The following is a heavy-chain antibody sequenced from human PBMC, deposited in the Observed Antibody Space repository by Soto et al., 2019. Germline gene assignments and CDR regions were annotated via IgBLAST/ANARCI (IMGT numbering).Heavy chain of an antibody. Sequence: GGSLRLSCAASGFSLNMYGMNWVRQAPGKGLEWVAVIWYDGTNTYYADSVKGRFTISRDTSKNTVFLQMNTLTVEDTAIYYCARDLVEQQLGNRGMGLKYWGQGVLVTVSS. J-gene: IGHJ4*02. CDR1: GFSLNMYG. D-gene: IGHD6-13*01. CDR2: IWYDGTNT. CDR3: ARDLVEQQLGNRGMGLKY. V-gene: IGHV3-33*07.